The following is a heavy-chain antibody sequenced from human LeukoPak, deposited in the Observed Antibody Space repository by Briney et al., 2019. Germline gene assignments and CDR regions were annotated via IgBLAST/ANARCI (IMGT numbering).Heavy chain of an antibody. CDR3: ARAQRIVGATTGAFDI. CDR2: INPNSGGT. V-gene: IGHV1-2*02. J-gene: IGHJ3*02. Sequence: GASVKVSCKASGYTFTGYYMHWVRQAPGQGPEWMGWINPNSGGTNYAQKFQGRVTMTRDTSISTAYMELSRLRSDDTAVYYCARAQRIVGATTGAFDIWGQGTMVTVSS. CDR1: GYTFTGYY. D-gene: IGHD1-26*01.